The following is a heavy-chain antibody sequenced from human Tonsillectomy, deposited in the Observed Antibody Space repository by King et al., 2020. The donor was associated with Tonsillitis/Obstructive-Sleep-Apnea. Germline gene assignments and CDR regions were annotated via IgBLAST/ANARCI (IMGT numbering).Heavy chain of an antibody. V-gene: IGHV1-46*01. D-gene: IGHD4-23*01. CDR2: INPSGGSP. J-gene: IGHJ4*02. CDR3: TRGHDYGGH. CDR1: GYTFTSYY. Sequence: QLVQSGAEVKKPGASVNVSCKASGYTFTSYYIHWVRQAPGQGLEWMGIINPSGGSPSYAQKFQGRVTMTRETSTTTVYMELSSLRSEDTAMYYCTRGHDYGGHWGQGTLVTVSS.